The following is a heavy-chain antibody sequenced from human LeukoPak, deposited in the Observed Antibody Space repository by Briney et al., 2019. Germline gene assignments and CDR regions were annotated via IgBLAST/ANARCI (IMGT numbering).Heavy chain of an antibody. V-gene: IGHV3-30*04. J-gene: IGHJ4*02. CDR3: AKDIGGSSWYVGGYFDY. D-gene: IGHD6-13*01. Sequence: GGSLRLSCAASGFTFSSYAMHWVRQAPGKGLEWVAVISYDGSNKYYADSVKGRFTISRDNSKNTLYLQMNSLRAEDTALYYCAKDIGGSSWYVGGYFDYWGQGTLVTVSS. CDR1: GFTFSSYA. CDR2: ISYDGSNK.